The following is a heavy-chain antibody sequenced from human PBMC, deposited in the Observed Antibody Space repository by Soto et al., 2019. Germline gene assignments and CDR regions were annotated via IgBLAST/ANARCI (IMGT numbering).Heavy chain of an antibody. V-gene: IGHV4-59*01. CDR1: AGAISGYY. Sequence: PSETLSHTCIVSAGAISGYYWSWIRQPPGKGLEWIGYIYYSGSTSYNPSLRSRVTISVDTSKNQFSLKLSSVTAADAAVYYCARGSYYFDLWGQGTLVTVSS. J-gene: IGHJ4*02. CDR3: ARGSYYFDL. CDR2: IYYSGST.